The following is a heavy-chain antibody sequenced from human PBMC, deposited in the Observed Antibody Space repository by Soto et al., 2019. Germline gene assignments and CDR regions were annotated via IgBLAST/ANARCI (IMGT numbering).Heavy chain of an antibody. V-gene: IGHV4-4*07. D-gene: IGHD3-9*01. CDR3: ARASQCKSYFDCFAWLDY. J-gene: IGHJ4*02. CDR2: IYSSGET. CDR1: SDSSSCLC. Sequence: SETLSLTCTVSSDSSSCLCWTWIRQPAGKGLEWIGRIYSSGETNYNPSLTGRVIMSLDTSKNQFSLNLTSVTAADTAVYYCARASQCKSYFDCFAWLDYWGQGTLVTVSS.